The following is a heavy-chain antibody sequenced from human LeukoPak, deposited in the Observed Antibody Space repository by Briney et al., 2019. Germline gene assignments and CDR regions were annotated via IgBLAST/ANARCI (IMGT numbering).Heavy chain of an antibody. CDR3: AKGPLRGTAAAIDY. J-gene: IGHJ4*02. Sequence: GRSLRLSCAASGFTFNNYGMHWVRQAPGQGLEWVAVISYDGRNIHYPDSVKGRFTISRDISTDTLWLQMDSLRTEDTAVYYCAKGPLRGTAAAIDYWGQGTLVTVSS. D-gene: IGHD2-2*01. V-gene: IGHV3-30*18. CDR2: ISYDGRNI. CDR1: GFTFNNYG.